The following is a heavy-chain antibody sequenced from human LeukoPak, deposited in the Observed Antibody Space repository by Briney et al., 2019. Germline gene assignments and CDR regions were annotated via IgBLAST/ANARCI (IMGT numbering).Heavy chain of an antibody. CDR1: GGTFSSYA. D-gene: IGHD1-7*01. Sequence: SVKVSCKASGGTFSSYAISWVRQAPGQGLEWMGRIIPILGIANYAQKFQGRVTITADKSTSTAYMELSSLRSEDTAVYYCARGRSGTTTRDYYYGMDVWGQGTTVTVSS. CDR3: ARGRSGTTTRDYYYGMDV. CDR2: IIPILGIA. J-gene: IGHJ6*02. V-gene: IGHV1-69*04.